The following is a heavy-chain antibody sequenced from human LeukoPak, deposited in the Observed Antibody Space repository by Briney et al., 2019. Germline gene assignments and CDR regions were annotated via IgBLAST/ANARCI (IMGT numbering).Heavy chain of an antibody. CDR2: IYYSGST. CDR1: GGSISSGGYY. J-gene: IGHJ5*02. Sequence: PSETLSLTCTVSGGSISSGGYYWSWIRQHPGKGLEWIGYIYYSGSTYYNPSLKSRVTISVDTSKNQFSLKLSSVTAADTAVYYCARVAYSSSWYRFDPWGQGTLVTVSS. CDR3: ARVAYSSSWYRFDP. V-gene: IGHV4-31*03. D-gene: IGHD6-13*01.